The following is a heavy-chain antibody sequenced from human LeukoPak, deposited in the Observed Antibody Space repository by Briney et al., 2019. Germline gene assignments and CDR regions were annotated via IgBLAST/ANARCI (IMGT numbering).Heavy chain of an antibody. Sequence: GASVKVSCKASGGTFSSYAISWVRQAPGQGLEWMGGIIPIFGTANYAQKFQGRVTITTDESTSTAYMELSSLRSEDTAVYYCAKGGCSSTSCYMGSYYYYYMDVWGKGTTVTVSS. D-gene: IGHD2-2*02. V-gene: IGHV1-69*05. CDR3: AKGGCSSTSCYMGSYYYYYMDV. CDR1: GGTFSSYA. CDR2: IIPIFGTA. J-gene: IGHJ6*03.